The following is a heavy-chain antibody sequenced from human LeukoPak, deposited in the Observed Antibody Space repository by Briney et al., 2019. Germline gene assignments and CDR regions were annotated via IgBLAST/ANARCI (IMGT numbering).Heavy chain of an antibody. V-gene: IGHV3-33*08. CDR3: ARVSSGFDY. D-gene: IGHD6-25*01. Sequence: PGGSLRLSCAASGFTFTNYAMSWVRQAPGKGLEWVAVIWCDGSNKYYADSVKGRFTISRDNSKNTLYLQMNSLRAEDTAVYYCARVSSGFDYWGQGTLVTVSS. CDR1: GFTFTNYA. CDR2: IWCDGSNK. J-gene: IGHJ4*02.